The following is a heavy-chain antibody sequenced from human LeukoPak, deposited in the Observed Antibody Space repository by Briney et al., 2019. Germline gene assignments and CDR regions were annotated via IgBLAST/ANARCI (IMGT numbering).Heavy chain of an antibody. CDR2: ISYDGSNK. CDR3: AKDAVRGVMRYYFDY. V-gene: IGHV3-30*18. CDR1: GFTFSSYG. D-gene: IGHD3-10*01. J-gene: IGHJ4*02. Sequence: GRSLRLSCAASGFTFSSYGMHWVRQAPGKGLEWVAVISYDGSNKYYADSVKVRFTISRDNSKSTLYLQMNSLRAEDTAVYYCAKDAVRGVMRYYFDYWGQGTLVTVSS.